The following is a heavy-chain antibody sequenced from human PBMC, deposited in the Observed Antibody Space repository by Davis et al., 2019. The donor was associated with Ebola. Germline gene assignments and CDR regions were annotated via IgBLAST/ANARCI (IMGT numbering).Heavy chain of an antibody. V-gene: IGHV3-33*01. CDR2: IWYDGSKK. D-gene: IGHD2-2*01. J-gene: IGHJ4*02. CDR3: ARDDCSTTRCLIY. Sequence: PGGSLRLSCAASGFTFSSYGMHWVRQAPGKGLEWVAVIWYDGSKKYYGDSVKGRFTVSTDDSKRTLYLQMTSLRVEDTGIYYCARDDCSTTRCLIYWGQGTQVTVSS. CDR1: GFTFSSYG.